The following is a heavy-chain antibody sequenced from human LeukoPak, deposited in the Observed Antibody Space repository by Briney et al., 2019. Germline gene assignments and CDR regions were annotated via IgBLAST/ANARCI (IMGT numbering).Heavy chain of an antibody. CDR2: IDHSGST. J-gene: IGHJ5*02. V-gene: IGHV4-38-2*01. D-gene: IGHD2-21*01. Sequence: PSETLSLXCVVSGYSISSGYYWGWIRQPPGKGLEWIGSIDHSGSTYYNPSLKSRGTISVDTSKNQFSLKLSSVTAADTAVYCCARHAIEWSSNWFDPWGQGTLVTVSS. CDR3: ARHAIEWSSNWFDP. CDR1: GYSISSGYY.